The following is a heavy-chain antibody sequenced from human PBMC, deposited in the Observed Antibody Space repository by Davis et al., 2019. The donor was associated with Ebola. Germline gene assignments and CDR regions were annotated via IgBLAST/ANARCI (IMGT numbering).Heavy chain of an antibody. CDR3: ARYGHAFDL. J-gene: IGHJ3*01. Sequence: PGGSLRLSCAASGFTFSSYAMSWVRQPPGKGLEWIGEINHSGSTNYNPSLKSRVTISVDTSKNQFSLRLSSVTAADTAVYYCARYGHAFDLWGQGTMVTVSS. D-gene: IGHD4-17*01. CDR2: INHSGST. V-gene: IGHV4-34*01. CDR1: GFTFSSYA.